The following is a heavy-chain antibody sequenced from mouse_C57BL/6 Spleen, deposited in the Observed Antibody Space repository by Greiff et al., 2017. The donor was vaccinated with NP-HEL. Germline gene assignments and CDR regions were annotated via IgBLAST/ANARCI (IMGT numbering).Heavy chain of an antibody. V-gene: IGHV1-61*01. CDR1: GYTFTSYW. D-gene: IGHD3-1*01. CDR3: ARLLPGTGLHFDY. J-gene: IGHJ2*01. CDR2: IYPSDSET. Sequence: QVQLQQPGAELVRPGSSVKLSCKASGYTFTSYWMDWVKQRPGQGLEWIGNIYPSDSETHYNQKFKDKATLTVDKSSSTAYMQLSSLTSEDSAVYYCARLLPGTGLHFDYWGQGTTLTVSS.